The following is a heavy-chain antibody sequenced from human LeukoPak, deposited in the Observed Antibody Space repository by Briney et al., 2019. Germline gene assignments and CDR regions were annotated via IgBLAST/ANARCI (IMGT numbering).Heavy chain of an antibody. CDR2: IVVGSGNT. CDR3: AAQGSYDSSGPFDY. V-gene: IGHV1-58*01. D-gene: IGHD3-22*01. J-gene: IGHJ4*02. Sequence: GASVKVSCKASGFTFTSSAVQWVRQARGQRLECIGWIVVGSGNTNYAQKFQERVTITRDMSTSTAYMELSSLRSEDTAVYYCAAQGSYDSSGPFDYWGQGTLVTVSS. CDR1: GFTFTSSA.